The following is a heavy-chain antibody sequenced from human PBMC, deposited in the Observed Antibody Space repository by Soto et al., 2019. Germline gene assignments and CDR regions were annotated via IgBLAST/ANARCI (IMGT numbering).Heavy chain of an antibody. CDR1: GGSIISYY. Sequence: PSETLSLTCTVSGGSIISYYCIFIGHPPGKGLEWIGYIYYSGSTNYNPSLKSRVTISVDTSKNQFSLKLSSVTAADTAVYYCARVRDDNYYYYGMDVWGQGTTVTVSS. CDR2: IYYSGST. CDR3: ARVRDDNYYYYGMDV. D-gene: IGHD4-17*01. V-gene: IGHV4-59*01. J-gene: IGHJ6*02.